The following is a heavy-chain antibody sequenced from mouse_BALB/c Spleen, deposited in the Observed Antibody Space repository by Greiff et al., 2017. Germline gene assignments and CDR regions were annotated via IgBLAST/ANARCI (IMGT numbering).Heavy chain of an antibody. D-gene: IGHD1-1*01. CDR3: ARCYGSAMDY. V-gene: IGHV1-7*01. CDR2: INPSTGYT. Sequence: VKLMESGAELAKPGASVKMSCKASGYTFTSYWMHWVKQRPGQGLEWIGYINPSTGYTEYNQKFKDKATLTADKSSSTAYMQLSSLTSEDSAVYYCARCYGSAMDYWGQGTSVTVSS. CDR1: GYTFTSYW. J-gene: IGHJ4*01.